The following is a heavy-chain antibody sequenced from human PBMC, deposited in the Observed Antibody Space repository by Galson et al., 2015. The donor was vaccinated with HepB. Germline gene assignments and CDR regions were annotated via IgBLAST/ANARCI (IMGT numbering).Heavy chain of an antibody. CDR2: ISSSSSYI. J-gene: IGHJ4*02. CDR1: GFTFSSYS. CDR3: ARDLPTSV. D-gene: IGHD5/OR15-5a*01. V-gene: IGHV3-21*01. Sequence: SLRLSCAASGFTFSSYSMNWVRQAPGKGLEWVSSISSSSSYIYYADSVKGRLTISRDNAKNSLSLQMNSLRAEDTAVYYCARDLPTSVWGQGTLVTVSS.